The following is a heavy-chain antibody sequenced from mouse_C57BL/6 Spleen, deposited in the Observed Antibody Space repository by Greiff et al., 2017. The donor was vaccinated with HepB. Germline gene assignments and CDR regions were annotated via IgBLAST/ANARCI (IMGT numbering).Heavy chain of an antibody. V-gene: IGHV1-81*01. J-gene: IGHJ2*01. D-gene: IGHD1-1*01. CDR3: ARSDYYGSSYDY. CDR1: GYTFTSYG. Sequence: VQLQQSGAELARPGASVKLSCKASGYTFTSYGISWVKQRTGQGLEWIGEIYPRSGTTYYNEKFKGKATLTADKSSSTAYMELRSLTSEDSAVYFWARSDYYGSSYDYWGQGTTLTVSS. CDR2: IYPRSGTT.